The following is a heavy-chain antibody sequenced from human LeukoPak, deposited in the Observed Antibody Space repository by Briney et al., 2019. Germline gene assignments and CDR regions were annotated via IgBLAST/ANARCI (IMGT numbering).Heavy chain of an antibody. V-gene: IGHV3-21*01. Sequence: PGGSLRLSCAASGFTFSDYTMNWVRQAPGKGLEWVSSISSSSGYIYYADSVKGRFTISRDNAKNSLYLQMNSLRAEDTAVYYCAREKIYYYDSSGYDCFDYWGQGTLVTVSS. D-gene: IGHD3-22*01. CDR3: AREKIYYYDSSGYDCFDY. CDR1: GFTFSDYT. J-gene: IGHJ4*02. CDR2: ISSSSGYI.